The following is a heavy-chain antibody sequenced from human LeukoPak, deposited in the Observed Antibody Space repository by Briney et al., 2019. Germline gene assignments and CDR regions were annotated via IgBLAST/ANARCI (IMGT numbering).Heavy chain of an antibody. CDR2: INPNSGGT. Sequence: ASVKVSCKASGYTFTGYYMHWVRQAPGQGLEWMGWINPNSGGTNYAQKFQGRVTMTRDTSISTAYMELSRLRSDDTAVYYCARGIYGGNSPLVDYWGQGTLVTVSS. CDR3: ARGIYGGNSPLVDY. V-gene: IGHV1-2*02. D-gene: IGHD4-23*01. CDR1: GYTFTGYY. J-gene: IGHJ4*02.